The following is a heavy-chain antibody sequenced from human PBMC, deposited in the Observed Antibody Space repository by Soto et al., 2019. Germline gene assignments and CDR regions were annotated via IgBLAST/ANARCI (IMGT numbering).Heavy chain of an antibody. D-gene: IGHD3-3*01. CDR3: ARGGEVGVAGSAAFDM. J-gene: IGHJ3*02. CDR1: GYTVTTHY. CDR2: INPGSGAA. V-gene: IGHV1-46*01. Sequence: QVQLVQSGAEVKKPGASVKISCTASGYTVTTHYMHWVRQAPGRGLEWMGAINPGSGAAKYTQTFQARVTMTRDTSTNTVYMEMSVLSSEDTAVFYCARGGEVGVAGSAAFDMWGQGTMVTVSS.